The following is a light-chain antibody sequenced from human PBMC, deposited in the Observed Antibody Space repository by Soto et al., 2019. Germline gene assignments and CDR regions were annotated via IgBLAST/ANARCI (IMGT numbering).Light chain of an antibody. J-gene: IGLJ7*01. CDR1: SSNIGSNS. CDR3: AAWDDSLNVV. V-gene: IGLV1-44*01. Sequence: QSVLTQPPSASGTPGQRVTISCSGSSSNIGSNSVNWYQQLPGTAPKLLIYNNIQRPSGVPDRFSGSKSGTSASLAISGLQSEDEADYYCAAWDDSLNVVFGGGTQLTVL. CDR2: NNI.